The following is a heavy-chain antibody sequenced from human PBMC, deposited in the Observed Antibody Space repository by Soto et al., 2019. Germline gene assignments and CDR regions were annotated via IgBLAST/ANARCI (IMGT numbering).Heavy chain of an antibody. Sequence: QVQLQESGPGLVKPSQTLSLTCTVSGGSISSGDYYWSWIRQPPGKGLEWIGYIYYRGSTYYNPSLKRRVTISVDTSKNQFSLKLSSVTAADTAVYYCARRPQDCSGGRCYLYFHHWGQGTLVTVSS. V-gene: IGHV4-30-4*01. CDR1: GGSISSGDYY. D-gene: IGHD2-15*01. CDR3: ARRPQDCSGGRCYLYFHH. J-gene: IGHJ1*01. CDR2: IYYRGST.